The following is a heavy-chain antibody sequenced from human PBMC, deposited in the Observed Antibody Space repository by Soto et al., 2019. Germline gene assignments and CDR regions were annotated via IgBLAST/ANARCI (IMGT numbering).Heavy chain of an antibody. CDR2: IYPGDSDT. D-gene: IGHD2-15*01. Sequence: GESLKISCKGSGYSFTSYWIGWVRQMPGKGLEWMGIIYPGDSDTRYSPSFQGQVTISADKSISTAYLQWSSLKASDTAMYYCARRGYCSGGSCYQEDYGMDVWGQGTTVTVS. CDR3: ARRGYCSGGSCYQEDYGMDV. J-gene: IGHJ6*02. V-gene: IGHV5-51*01. CDR1: GYSFTSYW.